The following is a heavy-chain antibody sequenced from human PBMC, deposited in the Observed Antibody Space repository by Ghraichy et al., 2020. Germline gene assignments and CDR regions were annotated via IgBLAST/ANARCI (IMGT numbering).Heavy chain of an antibody. D-gene: IGHD2-2*01. CDR2: INHSGST. J-gene: IGHJ6*02. V-gene: IGHV4-34*01. CDR3: ASIVVVPAATWGDYYYGMDV. Sequence: ESLNISCAVYGGSFGGYYWSWIRQPPGKGLEWIGEINHSGSTNYNPSLKSRVTISVDTSKNQFSLKLSSVTAADTAVYYCASIVVVPAATWGDYYYGMDVWGQGTTVTVSS. CDR1: GGSFGGYY.